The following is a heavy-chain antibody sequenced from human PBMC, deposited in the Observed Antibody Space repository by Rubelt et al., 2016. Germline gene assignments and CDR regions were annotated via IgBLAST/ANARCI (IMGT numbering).Heavy chain of an antibody. V-gene: IGHV3-74*02. D-gene: IGHD2-21*01. CDR1: GFTFSSYW. CDR3: ARGSYYFDY. CDR2: ISSDGSST. Sequence: EVQLVEFGGGVVRPGGSLRLSCEASGFTFSSYWMHWVRQAPGKGLVWVSRISSDGSSTSYVDSVQGRFTISRDNAKNTLYLQMNSLRDEDTAVYYCARGSYYFDYWGQGTLVTVSS. J-gene: IGHJ4*02.